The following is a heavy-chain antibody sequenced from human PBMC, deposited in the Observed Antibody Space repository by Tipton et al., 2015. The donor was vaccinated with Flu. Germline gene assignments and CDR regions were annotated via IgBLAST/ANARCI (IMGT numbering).Heavy chain of an antibody. CDR2: ISHSGSTI. V-gene: IGHV3-48*03. CDR1: GFSFNIYE. D-gene: IGHD3-22*01. Sequence: SLRLSCAASGFSFNIYEMNWVRQAPGKGLEWISYISHSGSTIYYADSVKGRFTISRDNAKNSLYLHMNSLRGEDTAVYYCARDNIYDSTGTFDLWGQGTLVTVSS. J-gene: IGHJ4*02. CDR3: ARDNIYDSTGTFDL.